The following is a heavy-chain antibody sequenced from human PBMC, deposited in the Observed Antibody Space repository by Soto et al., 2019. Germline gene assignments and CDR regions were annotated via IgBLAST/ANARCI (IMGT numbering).Heavy chain of an antibody. CDR1: GYSFTSYW. J-gene: IGHJ6*02. D-gene: IGHD1-1*01. CDR2: IDPSDSYT. CDR3: ASHNEYYYYYGMDV. V-gene: IGHV5-10-1*01. Sequence: PGESLKISCKGPGYSFTSYWISWVRQMPGKGLEWMGRIDPSDSYTNYSPSFQGHVTISADKSISTAYLQWSSLKASDTAMYYCASHNEYYYYYGMDVWGQGTTVTVSS.